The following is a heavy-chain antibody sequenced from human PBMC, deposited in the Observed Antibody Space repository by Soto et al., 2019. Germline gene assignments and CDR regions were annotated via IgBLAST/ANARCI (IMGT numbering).Heavy chain of an antibody. CDR3: EVTAAGY. CDR1: GYTFTNYD. D-gene: IGHD2-21*02. CDR2: VSPDHGNA. Sequence: QVQVVQSKAEVKKPGASVKVSCKTSGYTFTNYDINWVRQAPGQGLEWMGWVSPDHGNAGYAPQFQGRITMTSDTSTSTVYMELNRLSSDDTAVNFCEVTAAGYWGQGTMVTVSS. J-gene: IGHJ4*02. V-gene: IGHV1-8*01.